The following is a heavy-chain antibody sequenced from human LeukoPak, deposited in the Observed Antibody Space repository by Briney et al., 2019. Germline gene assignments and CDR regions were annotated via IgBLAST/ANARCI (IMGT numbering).Heavy chain of an antibody. J-gene: IGHJ6*03. V-gene: IGHV1-2*02. Sequence: ASVKVSCKASGYTFTGYYMHWVRQAPGQGLGWMGWINPNSGGTNYAQKFQGRVTMTRDTSISTAYMELSRLRSDDTAVYYCASPGCSGGSCYSGYYYYMDVWGKGTTVTVSS. CDR2: INPNSGGT. CDR1: GYTFTGYY. D-gene: IGHD2-15*01. CDR3: ASPGCSGGSCYSGYYYYMDV.